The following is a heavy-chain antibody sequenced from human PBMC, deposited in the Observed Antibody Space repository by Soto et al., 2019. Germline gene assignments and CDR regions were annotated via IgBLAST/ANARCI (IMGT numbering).Heavy chain of an antibody. J-gene: IGHJ3*02. Sequence: GGSLRLSCAASGFTFSSYDMHWVRQATGKGLEWVSAIGTAGDTYYPGSVKGRFTISRENAKNSLYLQMNSLRAEDTAVYYCARGNEYYYDSSGGVRAFDIWGQGTMVTVSS. CDR1: GFTFSSYD. V-gene: IGHV3-13*01. CDR2: IGTAGDT. D-gene: IGHD3-22*01. CDR3: ARGNEYYYDSSGGVRAFDI.